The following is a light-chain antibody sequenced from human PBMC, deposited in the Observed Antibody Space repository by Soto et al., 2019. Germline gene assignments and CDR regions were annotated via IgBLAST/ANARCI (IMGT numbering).Light chain of an antibody. V-gene: IGKV1-5*01. CDR2: DAS. Sequence: IQMTQSPSSLSASVGDRGTITCRASQSNSSWLAWYQQKPGKAPKLLIYDASSLESGVPSRFSGSGSGTEFTLTISSLQPEDLATYYCQQLNGYVALTFGGGTKVDIK. CDR1: QSNSSW. CDR3: QQLNGYVALT. J-gene: IGKJ4*01.